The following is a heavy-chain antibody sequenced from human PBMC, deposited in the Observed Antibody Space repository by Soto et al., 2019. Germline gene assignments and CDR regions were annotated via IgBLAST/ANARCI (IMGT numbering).Heavy chain of an antibody. CDR2: IYYSGST. D-gene: IGHD3-10*01. Sequence: LSLTCTVSGGSISSSSYYWGWIRQPPGKGLEWIGSIYYSGSTYYNPSLKSRVTISVDTSKNQFSLKLSSVTAADTAVYYCARVWFGEYYYYYYYMDVWGKGTTVTVSS. J-gene: IGHJ6*03. CDR1: GGSISSSSYY. V-gene: IGHV4-39*01. CDR3: ARVWFGEYYYYYYYMDV.